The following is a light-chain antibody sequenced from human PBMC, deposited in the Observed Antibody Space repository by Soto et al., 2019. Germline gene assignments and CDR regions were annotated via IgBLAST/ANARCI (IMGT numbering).Light chain of an antibody. J-gene: IGKJ2*01. CDR2: EAS. Sequence: DIPMTQSPSSLSASVGDRVTITCQASQDINRDLNWYQQKPGKAPKLLMYEASNLQTGVPSRFSATGSKTYFILTISSLQPEDIATYYCQQYYSLPYTFGQGTKLEIK. CDR3: QQYYSLPYT. V-gene: IGKV1-33*01. CDR1: QDINRD.